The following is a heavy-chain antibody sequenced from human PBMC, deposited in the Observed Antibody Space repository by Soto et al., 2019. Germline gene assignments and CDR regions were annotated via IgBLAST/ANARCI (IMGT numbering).Heavy chain of an antibody. D-gene: IGHD6-13*01. V-gene: IGHV1-2*04. CDR2: ISPNSGGT. Sequence: QVQLVQSGAEVKKPGASVKVSCKASGYTFTGYYMHWVRQAPGQGLEWMGWISPNSGGTNYAQKFQGWVTMTRDTSISTAYMELSRLRSDDTAVYYCARDRGSWYADWFDPWGQGTLVTVSS. J-gene: IGHJ5*02. CDR1: GYTFTGYY. CDR3: ARDRGSWYADWFDP.